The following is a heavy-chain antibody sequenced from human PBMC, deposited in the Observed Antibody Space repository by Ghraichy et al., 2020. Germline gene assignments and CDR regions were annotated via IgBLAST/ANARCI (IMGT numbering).Heavy chain of an antibody. D-gene: IGHD1-26*01. V-gene: IGHV3-48*02. J-gene: IGHJ3*01. Sequence: GGSLRLSCTASGFTFSSCMNWVRQAPGKGLEWVSFISSSSSTIYSADSVKGRFTISRDNAKNSLYLQMNDLRDEDTALYYCARSQGALNAWGQGTMVTVSS. CDR3: ARSQGALNA. CDR2: ISSSSSTI. CDR1: GFTFSSC.